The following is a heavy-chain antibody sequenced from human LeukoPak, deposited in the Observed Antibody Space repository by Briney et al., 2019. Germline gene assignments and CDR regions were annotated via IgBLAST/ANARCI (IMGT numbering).Heavy chain of an antibody. Sequence: GASVKVSCKASGYTFTGYYMHWVRQAPGQGLEWMGRINPNSGGTNYAQKFQGRVTMTRDTSISTAYMELSRLRSDDTAVYHCARAGDVVTAIGGYYYYMDVWGKGTTVTVSS. CDR1: GYTFTGYY. D-gene: IGHD2-21*02. CDR2: INPNSGGT. CDR3: ARAGDVVTAIGGYYYYMDV. J-gene: IGHJ6*03. V-gene: IGHV1-2*06.